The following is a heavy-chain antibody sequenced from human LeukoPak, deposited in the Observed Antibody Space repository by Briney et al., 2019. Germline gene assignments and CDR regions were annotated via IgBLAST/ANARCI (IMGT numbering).Heavy chain of an antibody. V-gene: IGHV3-7*01. CDR1: GFTFSSYW. Sequence: GGSLRPSCAASGFTFSSYWMSWVRQAPGKGLEWVANIKQDGSEKYYVDSVKGRFTISRDNAKNSLYLQMNSLRAEDTAVYYCAREGITAGLNLHYWGQGPLVTVSS. J-gene: IGHJ4*02. CDR3: AREGITAGLNLHY. CDR2: IKQDGSEK. D-gene: IGHD1-14*01.